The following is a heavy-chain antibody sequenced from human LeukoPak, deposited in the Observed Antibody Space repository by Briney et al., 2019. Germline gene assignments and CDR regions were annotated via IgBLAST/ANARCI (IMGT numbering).Heavy chain of an antibody. CDR3: ARDKQLDWAHYHYCYMDV. CDR1: GYTFTSYG. V-gene: IGHV1-2*02. CDR2: INPNNGDT. D-gene: IGHD1-1*01. Sequence: ASVKVSCKASGYTFTSYGINWVRQAPGQGLEWMGWINPNNGDTNYAHNFQDRATMTRDTSISTAYMELSRLRSDDTAVYYCARDKQLDWAHYHYCYMDVWGKGTTVTVSS. J-gene: IGHJ6*03.